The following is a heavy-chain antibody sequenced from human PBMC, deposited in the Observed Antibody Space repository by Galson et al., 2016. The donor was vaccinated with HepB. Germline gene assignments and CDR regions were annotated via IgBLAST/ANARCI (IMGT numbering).Heavy chain of an antibody. CDR1: SGDFSSYS. D-gene: IGHD3-10*01. CDR3: SRDRGPFGAFDI. V-gene: IGHV3-21*01. J-gene: IGHJ3*02. Sequence: SLRLPCSASSGDFSSYSMNYFRQAPGKPLDWVATISSSSNFIYYADSVTGRFTISRDNAAYSLDLQMNSLRAADTAVYYCSRDRGPFGAFDIWGRGTMVTVSS. CDR2: ISSSSNFI.